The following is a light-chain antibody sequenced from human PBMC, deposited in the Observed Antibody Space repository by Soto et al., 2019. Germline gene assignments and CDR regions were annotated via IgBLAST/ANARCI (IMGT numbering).Light chain of an antibody. J-gene: IGLJ1*01. CDR1: SSDVGSYNL. CDR3: CSYAGSGTPYV. CDR2: GVG. Sequence: QSALTQPASVSGSPGQSITISCTGTSSDVGSYNLVSWYQHHPGKAPKLMIYGVGKRPSGVSSRFSGSKSGNTASLTISGLQAEDEADYYCCSYAGSGTPYVFGTGTKLTVL. V-gene: IGLV2-23*02.